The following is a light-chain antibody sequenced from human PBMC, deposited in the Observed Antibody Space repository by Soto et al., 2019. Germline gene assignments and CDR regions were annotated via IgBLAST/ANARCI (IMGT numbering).Light chain of an antibody. J-gene: IGKJ1*01. V-gene: IGKV1-5*01. CDR3: HQYSSDPGT. CDR1: QSSSTC. Sequence: DIQMTQSPSTLSASVGAIVTITCRASQSSSTCLAWYQQKPWQAPKLLIYDASSLESGVPSRFSGSGSGTEFTLTIRSVQPDNFATYYCHQYSSDPGTFGQGAKVEIK. CDR2: DAS.